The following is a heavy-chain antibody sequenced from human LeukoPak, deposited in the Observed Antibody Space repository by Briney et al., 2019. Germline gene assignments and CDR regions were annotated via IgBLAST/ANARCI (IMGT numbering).Heavy chain of an antibody. J-gene: IGHJ4*02. CDR1: GYTLTELS. CDR3: ATVGANWYNWNDVPFDY. D-gene: IGHD1-20*01. V-gene: IGHV1-24*01. Sequence: ASVKVSCKVSGYTLTELSMHWVRQAPGKGLEWMGGFDPEDGETIHAQKFQGRVTMTEDTSTDTAYMELSSLRSEDTAVYYCATVGANWYNWNDVPFDYWGQGTLVTVSS. CDR2: FDPEDGET.